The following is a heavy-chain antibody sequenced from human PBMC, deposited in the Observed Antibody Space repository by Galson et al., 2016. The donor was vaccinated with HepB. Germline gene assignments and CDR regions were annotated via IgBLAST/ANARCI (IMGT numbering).Heavy chain of an antibody. D-gene: IGHD3-10*01. J-gene: IGHJ4*02. Sequence: SLRLSCAASGFTFSSYAMHWVRQAPGKGLEWVAVISYDGSYESYAGAVKGRFTISRDNFKNTLYLHLNSLRAEETAVYYCARAVHGSGSYWDEWGQGTLVAVSS. V-gene: IGHV3-30*04. CDR3: ARAVHGSGSYWDE. CDR2: ISYDGSYE. CDR1: GFTFSSYA.